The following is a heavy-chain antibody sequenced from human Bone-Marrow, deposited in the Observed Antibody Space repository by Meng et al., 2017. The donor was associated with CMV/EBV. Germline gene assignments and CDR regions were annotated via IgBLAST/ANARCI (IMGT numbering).Heavy chain of an antibody. CDR2: IKQDGSEK. CDR1: GFTFSSYA. CDR3: ARPGYDFWSCYWAYYFDY. J-gene: IGHJ4*02. D-gene: IGHD3-3*01. V-gene: IGHV3-7*01. Sequence: GGSLRLSCAASGFTFSSYAMSWVRQAPGKGLEWVANIKQDGSEKYYVDSVKGRVTISRDNAKNSLYLQMNSLRAEDTAVYCCARPGYDFWSCYWAYYFDYWGQGTLVTVSS.